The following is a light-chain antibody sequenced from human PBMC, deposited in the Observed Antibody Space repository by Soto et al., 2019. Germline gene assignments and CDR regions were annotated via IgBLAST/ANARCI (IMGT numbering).Light chain of an antibody. CDR3: SSYTSSSTYV. Sequence: QSVLTQPASVSGSPGQSITISCTGTSSDVGGYKYVSWYQQHPGNAPKLMIYEVTNRPSGISNRFSGSKSGNTASLTISGLQAEDEADYYCSSYTSSSTYVFGTGTKVTVL. J-gene: IGLJ1*01. CDR1: SSDVGGYKY. CDR2: EVT. V-gene: IGLV2-14*01.